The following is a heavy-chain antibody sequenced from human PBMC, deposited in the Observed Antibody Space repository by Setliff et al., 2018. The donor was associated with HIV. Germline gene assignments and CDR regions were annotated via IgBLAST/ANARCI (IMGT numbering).Heavy chain of an antibody. J-gene: IGHJ4*02. CDR3: ARLSKYYDFWTPDS. CDR1: GYSFSSYA. V-gene: IGHV1-18*01. D-gene: IGHD3-3*01. Sequence: ASVKVSCKASGYSFSSYAISWVRQAPGQGLEWMGWISAYNGHTNYAQKFQDRVTMSADKSISTAYLQWSSLRAPDTAMYYCARLSKYYDFWTPDSWGQGTLVTVSS. CDR2: ISAYNGHT.